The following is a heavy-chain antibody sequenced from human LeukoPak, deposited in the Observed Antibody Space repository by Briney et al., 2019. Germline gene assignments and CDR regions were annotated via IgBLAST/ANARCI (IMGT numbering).Heavy chain of an antibody. J-gene: IGHJ4*02. Sequence: PSETLSLTCTVSGGSISSYYWSWIRQPPGKGLEWIGYIYYSGSTNYNPSLKSRVAISVDTSKNQFSLKPSSVTAADTAVYYCARDWSSSGWYDYWGQGTLVTVSS. CDR1: GGSISSYY. V-gene: IGHV4-59*01. CDR3: ARDWSSSGWYDY. CDR2: IYYSGST. D-gene: IGHD6-19*01.